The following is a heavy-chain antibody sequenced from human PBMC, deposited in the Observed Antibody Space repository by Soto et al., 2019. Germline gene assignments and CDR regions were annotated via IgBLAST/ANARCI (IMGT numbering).Heavy chain of an antibody. J-gene: IGHJ6*02. CDR1: GFTVSSNS. D-gene: IGHD3-10*01. Sequence: EVQLVESGGGLVQPGGSLRLSCAASGFTVSSNSMSWVRQAPGKGLEWVSVIYSGGSTYYADSVKGRFTISRHNSKNTLYLQMNSLRAEDTAVYYCARDKERGYYGMDVWGQGTTVTVSS. CDR2: IYSGGST. V-gene: IGHV3-53*04. CDR3: ARDKERGYYGMDV.